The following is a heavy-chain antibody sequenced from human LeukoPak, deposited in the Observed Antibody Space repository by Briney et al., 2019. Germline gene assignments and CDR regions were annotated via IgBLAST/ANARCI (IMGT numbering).Heavy chain of an antibody. Sequence: ASVKVSCKASGYTFTGYYMHWVRQAPGQGLEWMGWINPNSGGTNYAQKFQGRVTMTRDTSISTAYMELSRLRSDDTAVYYCARDAAELVVVPAAIYYYYYMDVWGKGTTVTVSS. CDR1: GYTFTGYY. D-gene: IGHD2-2*01. CDR3: ARDAAELVVVPAAIYYYYYMDV. CDR2: INPNSGGT. V-gene: IGHV1-2*02. J-gene: IGHJ6*03.